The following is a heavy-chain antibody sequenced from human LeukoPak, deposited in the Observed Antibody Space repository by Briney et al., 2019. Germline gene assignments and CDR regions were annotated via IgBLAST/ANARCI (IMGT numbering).Heavy chain of an antibody. Sequence: GGSLRLSCAASGFTFSSYAMSWVRQAPGKGLEWVSAISGSGGSTYYADSVKGRFTISRDNSKNTLYLQMNSLRAEDTAVYYCAKDQGARLLWFGELTWFDPWGQGTLVTFSS. CDR1: GFTFSSYA. V-gene: IGHV3-23*01. CDR3: AKDQGARLLWFGELTWFDP. J-gene: IGHJ5*02. D-gene: IGHD3-10*01. CDR2: ISGSGGST.